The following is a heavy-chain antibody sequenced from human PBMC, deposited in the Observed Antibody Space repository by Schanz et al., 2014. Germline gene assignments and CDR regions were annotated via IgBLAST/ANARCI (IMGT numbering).Heavy chain of an antibody. D-gene: IGHD5-12*01. CDR2: INTGSGDT. J-gene: IGHJ4*02. Sequence: QVHLVQSGAEVKRPGASVKVSCEASEYSFTSYSMHWVRQAPGQRLEWMGWINTGSGDTKYSQNFQGRVTITRDTSASTAYMELSSLRSEDTAVYSCARGIGGYGANNCFDYWGQGTLVTVSS. CDR1: EYSFTSYS. V-gene: IGHV1-3*04. CDR3: ARGIGGYGANNCFDY.